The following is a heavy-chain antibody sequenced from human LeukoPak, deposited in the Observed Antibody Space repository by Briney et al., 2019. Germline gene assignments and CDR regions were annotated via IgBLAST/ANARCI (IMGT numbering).Heavy chain of an antibody. Sequence: ASVKLSCKASGYTFNTFDINWVRQAAGQGPEWMGWVNPYNDKTVYAPKFQGRVSISSNNSINTAYMEFSGLKSDHTAVYYCARGRRLRGVTSRPIYCYYYMDVWGGGTTVTVSS. CDR1: GYTFNTFD. J-gene: IGHJ6*03. V-gene: IGHV1-8*03. D-gene: IGHD3-10*01. CDR3: ARGRRLRGVTSRPIYCYYYMDV. CDR2: VNPYNDKT.